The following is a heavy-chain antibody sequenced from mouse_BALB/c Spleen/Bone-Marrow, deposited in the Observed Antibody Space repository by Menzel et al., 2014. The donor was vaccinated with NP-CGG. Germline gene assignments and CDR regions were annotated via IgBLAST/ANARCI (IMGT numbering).Heavy chain of an antibody. CDR3: ASYYYGSSGFAY. D-gene: IGHD1-1*01. V-gene: IGHV14-3*02. Sequence: VQLQQSGAELVKPGASVKLFCTASGFNIKDTYMHWVKQRPEQGLEWIGRIDPANGNTKYDPKFQGKATITADTSSNTAYLQLSSLTSEDTAVYYCASYYYGSSGFAYWGQGTLVTVSA. J-gene: IGHJ3*01. CDR2: IDPANGNT. CDR1: GFNIKDTY.